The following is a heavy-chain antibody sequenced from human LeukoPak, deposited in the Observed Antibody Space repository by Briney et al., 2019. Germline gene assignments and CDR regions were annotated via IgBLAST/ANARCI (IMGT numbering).Heavy chain of an antibody. D-gene: IGHD2-21*01. V-gene: IGHV3-9*01. CDR1: GFTFDDYA. Sequence: GGSLRLSCAASGFTFDDYAMHWVRQAPGKGLEWASGISWNSGSIGYADSVKGRFTISRDNAKNSLYLQMNSLRAEDTALYYCAKDHQGGGVLGYWGQGTLVTVSS. CDR3: AKDHQGGGVLGY. J-gene: IGHJ4*02. CDR2: ISWNSGSI.